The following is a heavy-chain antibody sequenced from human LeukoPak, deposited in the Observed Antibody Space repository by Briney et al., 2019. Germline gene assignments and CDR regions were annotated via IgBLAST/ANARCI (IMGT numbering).Heavy chain of an antibody. CDR1: GYTFTSYG. D-gene: IGHD3-16*02. CDR3: ARGARLLGSYHYGDY. CDR2: ISAYNGNT. V-gene: IGHV1-18*01. J-gene: IGHJ4*02. Sequence: ASVKVSCKASGYTFTSYGISWVRQAPGQGLEWMGWISAYNGNTNYAQKLQGRVTMTTDTSTSTAYMELRSLRSDDTAVYYCARGARLLGSYHYGDYWGQGTLVTVSS.